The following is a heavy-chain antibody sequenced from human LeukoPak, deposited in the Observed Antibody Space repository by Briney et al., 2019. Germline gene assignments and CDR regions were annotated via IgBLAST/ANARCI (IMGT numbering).Heavy chain of an antibody. J-gene: IGHJ4*02. CDR1: GYTFTSYA. Sequence: GASVKVSCKASGYTFTSYAMHWVRQAPGQRLEWMGWINAGNGNTKYSQEFQGRVTITRDTSASTAYMELSRLRSDDTAVYYCARTSSGDLPGIPNDYWGQGTLVTVSS. V-gene: IGHV1-3*01. D-gene: IGHD1-26*01. CDR3: ARTSSGDLPGIPNDY. CDR2: INAGNGNT.